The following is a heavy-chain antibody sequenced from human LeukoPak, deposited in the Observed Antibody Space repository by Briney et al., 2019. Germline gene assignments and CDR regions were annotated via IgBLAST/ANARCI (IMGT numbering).Heavy chain of an antibody. CDR2: IKQDGSEK. CDR1: GFTFSSYA. D-gene: IGHD6-13*01. Sequence: GGSLRLSCAASGFTFSSYAMSWVRQAPGKGLEWVANIKQDGSEKYYVDSVKGRFTISRDNAKNSLYLQMNSLRAEDTAVYYCAREAAASTVGWFDPWGQGALVTVSS. CDR3: AREAAASTVGWFDP. J-gene: IGHJ5*02. V-gene: IGHV3-7*01.